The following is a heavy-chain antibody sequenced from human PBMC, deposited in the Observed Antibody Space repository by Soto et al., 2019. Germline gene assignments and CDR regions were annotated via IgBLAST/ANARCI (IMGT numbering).Heavy chain of an antibody. D-gene: IGHD1-7*01. CDR2: ISSSSSTI. Sequence: GGSLILSCAASGFTFSSYSMNWVRQAPGKGLEWVSYISSSSSTIYYADSVKGRFTISRDNAKNSLYLQMNSLRDEDTAVYYCARDMELPSYYGMDVWGQGTTVTVSS. CDR1: GFTFSSYS. CDR3: ARDMELPSYYGMDV. J-gene: IGHJ6*02. V-gene: IGHV3-48*02.